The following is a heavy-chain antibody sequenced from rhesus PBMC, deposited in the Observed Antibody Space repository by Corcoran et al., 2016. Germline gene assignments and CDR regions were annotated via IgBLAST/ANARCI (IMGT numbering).Heavy chain of an antibody. V-gene: IGHV4S10*01. J-gene: IGHJ4*01. CDR1: GGSISDSYR. Sequence: QVQLQESGPGVVKPSETLSLTCAVSGGSISDSYRWSWIRQPPGKGLEWIRYIYGSSTSTNYNPSQKSRVTISKDTSKNQFSVKRSSVTASDTAVYYCAARVLQFLYWFVFDYWGQGVLVTVAS. CDR2: IYGSSTST. CDR3: AARVLQFLYWFVFDY. D-gene: IGHD3-3*01.